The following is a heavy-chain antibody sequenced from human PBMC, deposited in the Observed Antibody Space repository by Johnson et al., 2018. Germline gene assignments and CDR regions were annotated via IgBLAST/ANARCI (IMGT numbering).Heavy chain of an antibody. CDR1: GFIFNNYW. J-gene: IGHJ5*02. Sequence: VQLQESGGGLVQPGGSLRLSCAASGFIFNNYWMHWVRQVPGKGLVWVSLISTEGLNTYYADTVRGRFTIPRYNAQHTVSLQMNSLRAKDTAVYYCATSLGSGDDHWGQGTLVTVSS. CDR3: ATSLGSGDDH. CDR2: ISTEGLNT. D-gene: IGHD2-15*01. V-gene: IGHV3-74*01.